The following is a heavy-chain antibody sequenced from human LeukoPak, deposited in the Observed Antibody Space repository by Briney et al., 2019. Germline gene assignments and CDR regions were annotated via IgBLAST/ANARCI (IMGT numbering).Heavy chain of an antibody. CDR1: GGTFSSYA. Sequence: SVKVSCKASGGTFSSYAISWVRQAPGQGLEWMGGIIPIFGTANYAQKFQGRVTITADESTSTAYMELSSLGSEDTAVYYCARSRGYDIPDWMGRDVWRKGTTVSVSS. CDR3: ARSRGYDIPDWMGRDV. CDR2: IIPIFGTA. D-gene: IGHD3-9*01. J-gene: IGHJ6*04. V-gene: IGHV1-69*13.